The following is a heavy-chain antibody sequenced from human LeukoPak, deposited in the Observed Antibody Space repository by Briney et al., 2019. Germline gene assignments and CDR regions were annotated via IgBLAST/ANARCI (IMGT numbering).Heavy chain of an antibody. D-gene: IGHD6-13*01. CDR2: IMPLFGTA. CDR1: GGTFSRND. J-gene: IGHJ3*02. CDR3: ASGYSSHDAFDI. Sequence: SVKVSCKASGGTFSRNDISWVRQAPGQGLEWMGGIMPLFGTAKNAQKFQGRVTITADKSTSTAYMELSSLRSEDTAVYYCASGYSSHDAFDIWGQGTMVTVSS. V-gene: IGHV1-69*06.